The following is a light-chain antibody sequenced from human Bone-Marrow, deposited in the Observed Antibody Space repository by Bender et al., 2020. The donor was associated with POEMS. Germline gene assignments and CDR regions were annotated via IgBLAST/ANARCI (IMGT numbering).Light chain of an antibody. J-gene: IGLJ2*01. CDR3: SSYTTSSTVV. CDR1: SSDIGGYDF. Sequence: QSALTQPPSASGSPGQSVTFSCTGTSSDIGGYDFVSWYQQHPGKAPKVIIYEVTERPSGVPDRFSGSKSGNTASLTDSGLQPKDEGDYFCSSYTTSSTVVFGGGTKLTVL. CDR2: EVT. V-gene: IGLV2-8*01.